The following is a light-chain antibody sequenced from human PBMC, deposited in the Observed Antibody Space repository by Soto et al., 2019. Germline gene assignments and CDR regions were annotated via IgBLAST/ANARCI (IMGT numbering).Light chain of an antibody. V-gene: IGKV1-17*01. Sequence: DIQMTQSPSSLSASVGDRVIITCRASQGIRDALGWYQQKPGKVPKRLIYSASSLQNGVPSRFSGSGSETVFTLTISSLQPEDFATYFCLQHSDYPFTFGQGTRLE. CDR2: SAS. CDR3: LQHSDYPFT. CDR1: QGIRDA. J-gene: IGKJ2*01.